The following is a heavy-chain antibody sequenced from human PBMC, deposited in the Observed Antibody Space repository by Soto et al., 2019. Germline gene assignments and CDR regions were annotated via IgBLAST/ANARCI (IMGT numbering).Heavy chain of an antibody. CDR3: ATTLLRFLEWFS. J-gene: IGHJ5*02. CDR1: GYTLTELS. Sequence: ASVKVSCKVSGYTLTELSMHWVRQAPGKGLEWMGGFDPEDGETIYAQKFQGRVTMTEDTSTDTAYMELSSLRSEDTAVYYCATTLLRFLEWFSWGQGTLVTVSS. V-gene: IGHV1-24*01. CDR2: FDPEDGET. D-gene: IGHD3-3*01.